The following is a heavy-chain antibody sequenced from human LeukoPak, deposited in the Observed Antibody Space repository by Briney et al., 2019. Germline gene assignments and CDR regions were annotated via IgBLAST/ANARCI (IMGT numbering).Heavy chain of an antibody. Sequence: SETLSLTCTVSGGSISTYYWTWIRQPPGKGLEWIGYIYYSGSTNYNPSLKSRVTISVDTSKNQFSLKLSSVTAADTAVYYCARGESSWDNWFDPWGQGTLVTVSS. D-gene: IGHD2-15*01. J-gene: IGHJ5*02. CDR1: GGSISTYY. CDR3: ARGESSWDNWFDP. V-gene: IGHV4-59*01. CDR2: IYYSGST.